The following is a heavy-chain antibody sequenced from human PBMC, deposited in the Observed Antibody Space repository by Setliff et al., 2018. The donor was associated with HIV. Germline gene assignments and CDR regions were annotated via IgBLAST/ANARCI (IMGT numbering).Heavy chain of an antibody. J-gene: IGHJ3*02. D-gene: IGHD1-26*01. CDR1: SGSISSYY. CDR2: IYYSGRT. Sequence: PSETLSLTCTVSSGSISSYYWSWIRQPPGKGLEWIGYIYYSGRTNYNPALRSRVTISVDTSKNQFSLRLSAATAADTAVYYCARSSGSYWMNAFDIWGQGTMVTVSS. V-gene: IGHV4-59*01. CDR3: ARSSGSYWMNAFDI.